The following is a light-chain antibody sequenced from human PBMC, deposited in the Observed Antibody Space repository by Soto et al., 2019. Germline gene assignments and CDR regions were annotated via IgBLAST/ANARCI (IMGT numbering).Light chain of an antibody. Sequence: EIVLTQSPAPLSLSPGERATLSFRASQSVGGHLAWYQQKPGQAPRLLIYDASDRATGIPARFSGSGSETDFTLTISSLEPDDFAVYYCQQRNNWPPSITVGQGTRLEIK. V-gene: IGKV3-11*01. CDR2: DAS. J-gene: IGKJ5*01. CDR3: QQRNNWPPSIT. CDR1: QSVGGH.